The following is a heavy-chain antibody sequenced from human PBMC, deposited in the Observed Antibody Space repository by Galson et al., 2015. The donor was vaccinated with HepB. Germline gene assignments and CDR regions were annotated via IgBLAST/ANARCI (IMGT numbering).Heavy chain of an antibody. J-gene: IGHJ4*02. Sequence: AISGDSVSSNSAAWNWIRQSPSRGLEWLGRTYYRSKRYNDYAVSVKSRITINPDTSKNQFSLQLNSVTPEDTAVYYCARAHGATMVRGGLFDYWGQGTLVTVSS. D-gene: IGHD3-10*01. CDR1: GDSVSSNSAA. V-gene: IGHV6-1*01. CDR2: TYYRSKRYN. CDR3: ARAHGATMVRGGLFDY.